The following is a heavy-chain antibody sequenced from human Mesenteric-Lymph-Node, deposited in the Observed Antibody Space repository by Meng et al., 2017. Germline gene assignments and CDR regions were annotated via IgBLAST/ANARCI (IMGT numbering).Heavy chain of an antibody. CDR2: INHSGST. Sequence: QVTLTAPAPGSVKPSGTLSLPCAVYGGSFSGYYWSWIRQPPGKGLEWIGEINHSGSTNYNPSLKSRVTISVDTSKNQFSLKLSSVTAADTAVYYCARDYYGSGRVDPWGQGTLVTVSS. D-gene: IGHD3-10*01. CDR1: GGSFSGYY. J-gene: IGHJ5*02. V-gene: IGHV4-34*01. CDR3: ARDYYGSGRVDP.